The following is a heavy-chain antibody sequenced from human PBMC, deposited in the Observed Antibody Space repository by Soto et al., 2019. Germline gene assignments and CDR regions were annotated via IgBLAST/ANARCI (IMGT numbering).Heavy chain of an antibody. CDR3: ARASDIMIVVEPYDY. J-gene: IGHJ4*02. Sequence: SETLSLTCAVYGGSFSGYYWSWIRQPPGKGLEWIGEINHSGSTNYNPSLKSRVTISVDTSKNQFSLKLSSVTAADTAVYYCARASDIMIVVEPYDYWGQGTMVTVYS. D-gene: IGHD3-22*01. V-gene: IGHV4-34*01. CDR1: GGSFSGYY. CDR2: INHSGST.